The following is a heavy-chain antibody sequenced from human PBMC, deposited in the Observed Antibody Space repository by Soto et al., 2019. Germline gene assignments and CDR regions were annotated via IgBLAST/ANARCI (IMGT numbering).Heavy chain of an antibody. Sequence: SETLSLTCTVSGGSISSGGYYWSWIRQHPGKGLEWIGYIYYSGSTYYNPSLKSRVTISVDTSKNQFSLKLSSVTAADTAVYYCARLRSSSSYYFDYWGQGTLVTVSS. CDR3: ARLRSSSSYYFDY. D-gene: IGHD6-6*01. J-gene: IGHJ4*02. V-gene: IGHV4-31*03. CDR2: IYYSGST. CDR1: GGSISSGGYY.